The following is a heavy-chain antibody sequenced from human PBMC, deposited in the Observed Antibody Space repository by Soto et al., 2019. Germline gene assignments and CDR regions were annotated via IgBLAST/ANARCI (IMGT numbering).Heavy chain of an antibody. CDR2: INAGSGNT. CDR1: GYTFSAYT. D-gene: IGHD3-3*02. V-gene: IGHV1-3*01. Sequence: QAQLVQSGAEMKKPGASVKVSCKATGYTFSAYTMNWVRQAPGQSLEWIGWINAGSGNTKYSQNFQGRVSISRDTSASTVYMELTCLTSEDTAVYYCARDTETLGPRANDALDIWGQGTMVTVSS. J-gene: IGHJ3*02. CDR3: ARDTETLGPRANDALDI.